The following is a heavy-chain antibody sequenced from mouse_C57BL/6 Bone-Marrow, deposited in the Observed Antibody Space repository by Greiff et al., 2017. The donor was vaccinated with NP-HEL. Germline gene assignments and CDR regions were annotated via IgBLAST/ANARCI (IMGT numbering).Heavy chain of an antibody. V-gene: IGHV14-4*01. CDR3: TTNGGYFDY. CDR2: IDPENGDT. Sequence: VQLQQSGAELVRPGASVKLSCTASGFNIKDDYMHWVKQRPEQGLEWIGWIDPENGDTEYASKFQGKATITADTSSNTAYLQLSSLTSEDTAVFYCTTNGGYFDYWGQGTTLTVSS. J-gene: IGHJ2*01. CDR1: GFNIKDDY.